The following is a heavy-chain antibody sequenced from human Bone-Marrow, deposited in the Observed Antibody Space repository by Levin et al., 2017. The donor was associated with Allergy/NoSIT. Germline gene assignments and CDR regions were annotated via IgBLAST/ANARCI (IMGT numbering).Heavy chain of an antibody. CDR1: GGSISSDY. Sequence: SETLSLTCTVSGGSISSDYWSWIRQSPGKGLEWIGYMYYSGLSNYNPSLKSRITISVDTSKNQFSLRLSSVTAADTAVYYCARRTLVYGDSYFDSWGQGTLVTVSS. CDR3: ARRTLVYGDSYFDS. CDR2: MYYSGLS. J-gene: IGHJ4*02. D-gene: IGHD4-17*01. V-gene: IGHV4-59*12.